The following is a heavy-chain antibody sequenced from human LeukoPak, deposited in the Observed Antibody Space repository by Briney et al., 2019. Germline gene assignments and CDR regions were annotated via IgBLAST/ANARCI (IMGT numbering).Heavy chain of an antibody. J-gene: IGHJ4*02. Sequence: SETLSLTCAVYGGSFSGYYWSWIRQPPGKGLEWIGYIYYSGSTNYNPSLKSRVTISVDTSKNQFSLKLSSVTAADTAVYYCARLMFLGMITFGGVIVIPTEYYFDYWGQGTLVTVSS. CDR1: GGSFSGYY. D-gene: IGHD3-16*02. V-gene: IGHV4-34*01. CDR2: IYYSGST. CDR3: ARLMFLGMITFGGVIVIPTEYYFDY.